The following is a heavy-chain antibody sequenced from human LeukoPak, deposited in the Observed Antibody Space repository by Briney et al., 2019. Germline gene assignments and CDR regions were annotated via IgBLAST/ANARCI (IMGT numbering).Heavy chain of an antibody. V-gene: IGHV3-7*01. Sequence: GGSLRLSCAASGFTFSIYWMSWVRQAPGKGLEWVANIKQDGSEKYHVDSVKGRFTISRDNAKNSLYLQMNSLRAEDTAVYYCAKGYGSGSLWGQGTLVTVSS. D-gene: IGHD3-10*01. CDR2: IKQDGSEK. CDR1: GFTFSIYW. J-gene: IGHJ4*02. CDR3: AKGYGSGSL.